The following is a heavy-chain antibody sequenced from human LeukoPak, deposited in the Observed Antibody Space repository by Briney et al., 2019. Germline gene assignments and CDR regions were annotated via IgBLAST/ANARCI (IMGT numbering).Heavy chain of an antibody. Sequence: VGSLRLSCAASVFTFSIYGMHCVRQAPGKGGGWLAYIRHYGINKFYAYCVKGRFTISRDNYKNTVYLQMNSLRAEDTAVYYCAKDEAQSSSYYYGFADYWGQGTLVTVSS. CDR3: AKDEAQSSSYYYGFADY. CDR2: IRHYGINK. D-gene: IGHD6-13*01. V-gene: IGHV3-30*02. CDR1: VFTFSIYG. J-gene: IGHJ4*02.